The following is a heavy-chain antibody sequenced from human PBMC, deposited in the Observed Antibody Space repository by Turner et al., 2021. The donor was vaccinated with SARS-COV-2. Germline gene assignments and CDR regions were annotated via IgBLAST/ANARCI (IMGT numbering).Heavy chain of an antibody. D-gene: IGHD3-3*01. CDR2: IYYRGST. J-gene: IGHJ5*01. CDR3: ARELRFNWLDS. Sequence: QVQLQESGPGLVKPSETLSLTCTVSGGSISSDFWSWIRQPPGKGLGWIGYIYYRGSTNYNPSLKSRVTMSVDTSKNQFSLKLRSVTAADTAVYYCARELRFNWLDSWGQGTLVTVSS. V-gene: IGHV4-59*01. CDR1: GGSISSDF.